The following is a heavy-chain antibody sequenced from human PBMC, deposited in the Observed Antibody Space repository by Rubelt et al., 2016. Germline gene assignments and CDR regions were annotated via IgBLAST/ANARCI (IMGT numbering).Heavy chain of an antibody. D-gene: IGHD5-18*01. V-gene: IGHV3-15*01. CDR1: GFTFSAYR. CDR2: IKSNPDGGTV. J-gene: IGHJ6*02. CDR3: TRSSGYTYGPRGYFYGMDV. Sequence: SRGGLVKPGGSLRLSCATSGFTFSAYRMNWVRQAPGKGLEWVGRIKSNPDGGTVDYAAPVKGRFTISRDDSKNTVHLQMNSLRTEDTALYYCTRSSGYTYGPRGYFYGMDVWGQGTTVAVSS.